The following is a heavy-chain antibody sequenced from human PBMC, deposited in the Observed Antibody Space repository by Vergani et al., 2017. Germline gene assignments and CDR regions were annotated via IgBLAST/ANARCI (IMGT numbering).Heavy chain of an antibody. CDR1: GFTFSSYA. CDR3: AKDLRSMSAFGGEYFQH. Sequence: EVQLLESGGGLVQPGGSLRLSCAASGFTFSSYAMSWVRQAPGKGLEWVSAISGSGGSTYYADPVKRRFTISRYNSKNTLYLQMTSLRAEDTAVYYCAKDLRSMSAFGGEYFQHWGQGTLVTVSS. D-gene: IGHD5/OR15-5a*01. J-gene: IGHJ1*01. V-gene: IGHV3-23*01. CDR2: ISGSGGST.